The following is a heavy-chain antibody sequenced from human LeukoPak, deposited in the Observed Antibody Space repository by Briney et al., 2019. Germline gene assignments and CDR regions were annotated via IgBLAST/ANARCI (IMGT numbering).Heavy chain of an antibody. CDR3: ARGGLTILYYYMEV. CDR2: IYTSGRT. J-gene: IGHJ6*03. CDR1: GDSISSGDYY. D-gene: IGHD1-14*01. Sequence: SETLSLTCTVSGDSISSGDYYWSWIRQPAGKGLEWIGRIYTSGRTNYNPSLKSRVTISVDTSKNHFSLKLSSVTAADTAVYYCARGGLTILYYYMEVWGKGTTVTVSS. V-gene: IGHV4-61*02.